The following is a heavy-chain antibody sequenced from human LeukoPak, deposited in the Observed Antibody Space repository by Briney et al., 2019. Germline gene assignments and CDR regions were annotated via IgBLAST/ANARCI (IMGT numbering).Heavy chain of an antibody. D-gene: IGHD1-26*01. CDR3: TRYTGSYSAFDL. J-gene: IGHJ4*02. Sequence: GGSLRLSCVASGLRLSNYWMSWVRQAPGRGLEWVANIKQDVSEKYYVDSVGGRFTISRDSAMNSLYLQMNSLRVEDTALYFCTRYTGSYSAFDLWGQGTLVTVSS. CDR2: IKQDVSEK. V-gene: IGHV3-7*01. CDR1: GLRLSNYW.